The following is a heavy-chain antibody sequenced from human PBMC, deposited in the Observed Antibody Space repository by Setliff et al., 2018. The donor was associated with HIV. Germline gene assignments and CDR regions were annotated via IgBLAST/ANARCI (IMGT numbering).Heavy chain of an antibody. CDR1: GFSISSAYY. V-gene: IGHV4-38-2*01. Sequence: SETLSLTCAASGFSISSAYYWGWIRQPPGKGLEWFGSIYHSGSTYYNPSLKSRVTISVDTSKNQFSLKLTSVTAADTAVYYCARHESRGSVRRDVAFDIWGQGTMVTVSS. CDR3: ARHESRGSVRRDVAFDI. J-gene: IGHJ3*02. D-gene: IGHD3-16*01. CDR2: IYHSGST.